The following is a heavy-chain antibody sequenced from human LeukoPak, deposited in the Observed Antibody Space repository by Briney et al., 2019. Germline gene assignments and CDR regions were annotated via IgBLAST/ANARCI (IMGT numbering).Heavy chain of an antibody. CDR2: IYYSGST. D-gene: IGHD1-7*01. CDR1: GGSITTYY. J-gene: IGHJ5*02. Sequence: SETLSLTCTVSGGSITTYYWNWIRQPPGKGLEWIGYIYYSGSTNYNPSLKSRVTISVDTSKNQFSLKLSSVTAADTAVYYCARRTKRNWFDPWGQGTLVTVSS. CDR3: ARRTKRNWFDP. V-gene: IGHV4-59*01.